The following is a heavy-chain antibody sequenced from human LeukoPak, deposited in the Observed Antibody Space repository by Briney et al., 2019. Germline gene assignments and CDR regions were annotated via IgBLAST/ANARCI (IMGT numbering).Heavy chain of an antibody. V-gene: IGHV3-64*01. CDR2: ISSNGGST. J-gene: IGHJ6*03. Sequence: GGSLRLSCAASGFTFSSYAMHCVRQAPGKGLEYVSAISSNGGSTYYANSVKGRFTISRDNSKNTLYLQMGSLRAEDMAVYYCARGRRLDYYYYYYMDVWGKGTTVTVSS. CDR1: GFTFSSYA. CDR3: ARGRRLDYYYYYYMDV.